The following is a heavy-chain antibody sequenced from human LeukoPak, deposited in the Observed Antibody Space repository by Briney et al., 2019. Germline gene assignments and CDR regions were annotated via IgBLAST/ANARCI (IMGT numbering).Heavy chain of an antibody. J-gene: IGHJ3*02. CDR3: ARGLFVGVAYDAFDI. D-gene: IGHD3-3*01. V-gene: IGHV4-34*01. CDR1: GGSFSGDY. Sequence: SETLSLTCAVYGGSFSGDYWSWIRQPPGKGLEWIGEINHSGSTNYNPSLKSRVTISVDTSKNQFSLKLSSVTAADTAVYYCARGLFVGVAYDAFDIWGQGTMVTVSS. CDR2: INHSGST.